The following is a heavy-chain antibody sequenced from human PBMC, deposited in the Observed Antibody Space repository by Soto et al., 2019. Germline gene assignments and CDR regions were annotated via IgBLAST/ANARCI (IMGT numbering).Heavy chain of an antibody. CDR3: ARRAETNGWNGFGADKYYFDF. D-gene: IGHD1-1*01. Sequence: ASVKVSCKASGYTFTGYYIYWVRQATGQGLEWMGWMNPNTGDSSYAQRFQGRVTMTSDTSITTAHMELSSLRSEDTAVYYCARRAETNGWNGFGADKYYFDFWGQGTLVTVSS. J-gene: IGHJ4*02. CDR1: GYTFTGYY. CDR2: MNPNTGDS. V-gene: IGHV1-8*02.